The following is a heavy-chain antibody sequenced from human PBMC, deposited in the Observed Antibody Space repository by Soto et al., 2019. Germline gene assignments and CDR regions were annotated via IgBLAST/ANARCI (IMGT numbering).Heavy chain of an antibody. V-gene: IGHV3-23*01. CDR3: AKGLYCSGGSCYFGPPFFQH. CDR2: ISGSGGST. Sequence: GGSLRLSCAASGFTFSSYAMSWVRQAPGKGLKWVSAISGSGGSTYYADSVKGRFTISRDNSKNTLYLQMNSLRAEDTAVYYCAKGLYCSGGSCYFGPPFFQHWGQGTLVTVSS. CDR1: GFTFSSYA. D-gene: IGHD2-15*01. J-gene: IGHJ1*01.